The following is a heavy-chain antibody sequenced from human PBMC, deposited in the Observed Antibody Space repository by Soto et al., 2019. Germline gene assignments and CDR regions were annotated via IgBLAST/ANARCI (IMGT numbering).Heavy chain of an antibody. CDR1: GFTFSSYW. CDR3: ARVPKRGGNYVSLPPYYYYYMDV. Sequence: GGSLRLSCAASGFTFSSYWMSWVRQAPGKGLEWVANIKQDGSEKYYVDSVKGRFTISRDNAENSLYLQMNSLRAEDTAVYYCARVPKRGGNYVSLPPYYYYYMDVWGKGTTVTVSS. D-gene: IGHD1-7*01. V-gene: IGHV3-7*01. J-gene: IGHJ6*03. CDR2: IKQDGSEK.